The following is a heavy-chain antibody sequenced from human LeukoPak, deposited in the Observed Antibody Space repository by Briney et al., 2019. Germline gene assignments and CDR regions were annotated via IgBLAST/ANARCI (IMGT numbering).Heavy chain of an antibody. V-gene: IGHV3-23*01. D-gene: IGHD3-10*01. Sequence: GGSLRLSCAASGFTFSRYDMSWVRQAPGKGLEWVSVISSSGGSIYYADSVKGRFTISRDNSKNTLHLQLNSLRAEDTAVYYCAKPYSTGSGSYDYWGQGTLVTVSS. CDR2: ISSSGGSI. CDR1: GFTFSRYD. CDR3: AKPYSTGSGSYDY. J-gene: IGHJ4*02.